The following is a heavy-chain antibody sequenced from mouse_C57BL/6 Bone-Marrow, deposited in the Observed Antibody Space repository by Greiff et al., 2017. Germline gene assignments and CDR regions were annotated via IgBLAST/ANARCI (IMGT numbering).Heavy chain of an antibody. CDR1: GYTFTSYW. Sequence: VQLQQPGAELVRPGASVKLSCKASGYTFTSYWMPWVKQRPGRGLEWIGRIDPNSGGTKYNEKFKSKATLTVDKPSSTAYMQLSSLASEDSAVEDCARSGYSNYVTWFAYWGQGTLVTVSA. D-gene: IGHD2-5*01. CDR2: IDPNSGGT. J-gene: IGHJ3*01. CDR3: ARSGYSNYVTWFAY. V-gene: IGHV1-72*01.